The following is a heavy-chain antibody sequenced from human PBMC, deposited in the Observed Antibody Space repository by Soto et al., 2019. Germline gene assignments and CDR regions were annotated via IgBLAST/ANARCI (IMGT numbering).Heavy chain of an antibody. CDR1: GFPFSSYG. V-gene: IGHV3-30*18. D-gene: IGHD2-21*02. CDR2: ISYDGSNK. J-gene: IGHJ6*02. CDR3: AKVAQGDPLSSDYGMDV. Sequence: GGSLRLSCAASGFPFSSYGMHWDRQAPGKGLEWVALISYDGSNKYYADSVKGRFTVSRDNSKNTLYLQMNSLRAEDTAVYYCAKVAQGDPLSSDYGMDVWGQGTTVTVSS.